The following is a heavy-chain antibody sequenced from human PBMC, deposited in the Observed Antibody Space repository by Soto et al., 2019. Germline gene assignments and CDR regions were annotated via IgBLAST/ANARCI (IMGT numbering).Heavy chain of an antibody. D-gene: IGHD2-15*01. V-gene: IGHV3-66*01. CDR2: IYSGGST. CDR3: ASDFIGSPPDAFDI. Sequence: GGSLRLSCAASGFTVSSNYMSWVRQAPGKGLEWVSVIYSGGSTDYADSVKGRFTISRHNSKNPLYLQMNSLRAEDPAVYYCASDFIGSPPDAFDIWGQGTMVTVTS. J-gene: IGHJ3*02. CDR1: GFTVSSNY.